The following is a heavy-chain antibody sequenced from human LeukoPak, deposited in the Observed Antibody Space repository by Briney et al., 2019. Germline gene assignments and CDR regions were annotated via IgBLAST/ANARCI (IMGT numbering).Heavy chain of an antibody. Sequence: GGSLRLSCAASGFTFSSYAMSWDRQAPGKGLEWVSAISGSGGSTYYADSVKGRFTISRDNSKNTLYLQMNSLRAEDTAVYYCAKAPEAYYYDSSGPTYYFDYWGQGTLVTVSS. J-gene: IGHJ4*02. CDR1: GFTFSSYA. CDR3: AKAPEAYYYDSSGPTYYFDY. CDR2: ISGSGGST. D-gene: IGHD3-22*01. V-gene: IGHV3-23*01.